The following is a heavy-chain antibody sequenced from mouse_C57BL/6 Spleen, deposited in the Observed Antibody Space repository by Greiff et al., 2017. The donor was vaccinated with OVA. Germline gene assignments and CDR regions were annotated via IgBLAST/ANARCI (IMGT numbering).Heavy chain of an antibody. D-gene: IGHD2-4*01. V-gene: IGHV1-64*01. CDR1: GYTFTSYW. CDR3: ARREYDYDESWCAD. J-gene: IGHJ3*01. CDR2: IHPNSGST. Sequence: QVQLQQPGAALVKPGASVKLSCKASGYTFTSYWMHWVKQRPGPGLEWIGMIHPNSGSTNYNEKFKSKATLTVANSSSTSYMQLSSLTSEGSAVYYCARREYDYDESWCADWGQGTLVTVSA.